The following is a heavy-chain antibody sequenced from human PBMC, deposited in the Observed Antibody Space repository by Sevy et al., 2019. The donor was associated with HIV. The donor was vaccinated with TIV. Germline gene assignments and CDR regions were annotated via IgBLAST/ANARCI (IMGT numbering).Heavy chain of an antibody. CDR1: GFTFSPYS. V-gene: IGHV3-48*01. Sequence: GGSLRLSCAASGFTFSPYSMNWIRQAPGKGLEWLSYISGTGNTIYYAGSVKGRFTISRDNSKNTVSLQMSSLRAEDTAIYYCAKLPSTVMFREKGYWGQGTRVTVSS. CDR2: ISGTGNTI. D-gene: IGHD3-10*01. J-gene: IGHJ4*02. CDR3: AKLPSTVMFREKGY.